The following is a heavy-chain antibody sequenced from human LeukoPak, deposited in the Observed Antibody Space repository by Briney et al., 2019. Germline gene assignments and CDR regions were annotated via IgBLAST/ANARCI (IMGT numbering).Heavy chain of an antibody. D-gene: IGHD3-10*01. CDR1: GFSVSNNY. V-gene: IGHV3-53*01. J-gene: IGHJ4*02. CDR3: AKDLFSGTFHGSGTYLELDY. Sequence: GGSLRLSCAASGFSVSNNYMSWVRQAPGKGLEWVSFIYGGGSTHYADSVKGRFTISRDSSKNTVYLQMNSLRAEDTAVYYCAKDLFSGTFHGSGTYLELDYWGQGTLVTASS. CDR2: IYGGGST.